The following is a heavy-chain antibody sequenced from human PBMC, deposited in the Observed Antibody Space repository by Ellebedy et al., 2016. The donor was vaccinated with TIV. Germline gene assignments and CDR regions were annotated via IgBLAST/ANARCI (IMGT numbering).Heavy chain of an antibody. CDR3: ARSGAGAIWVYDAFDI. CDR2: INPNSGGT. D-gene: IGHD1-26*01. Sequence: ASVKVSCKASGYTFTHYYMHWVRQAPGQGLEWMGWINPNSGGTNDAQKFQGRVTMTRDTSISTAYMELSRLRSDDTAVYYCARSGAGAIWVYDAFDIWGQGTMVTVSS. CDR1: GYTFTHYY. V-gene: IGHV1-2*02. J-gene: IGHJ3*02.